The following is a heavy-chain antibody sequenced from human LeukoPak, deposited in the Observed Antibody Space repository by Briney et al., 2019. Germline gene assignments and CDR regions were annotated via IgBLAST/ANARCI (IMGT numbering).Heavy chain of an antibody. Sequence: ASVKVSCKASGYIFTTYGISWVRQAPGQGLEWMGWISAYNGNTNYAQKVQGRVTMTKDTTTSTAYMELRSLRFDDTAVYYCARAGGGSSRYLDNWGQGTLVTVSS. J-gene: IGHJ4*02. V-gene: IGHV1-18*01. CDR3: ARAGGGSSRYLDN. CDR2: ISAYNGNT. D-gene: IGHD1-26*01. CDR1: GYIFTTYG.